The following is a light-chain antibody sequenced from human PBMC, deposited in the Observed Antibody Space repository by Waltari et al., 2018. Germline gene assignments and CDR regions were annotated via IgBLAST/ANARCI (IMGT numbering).Light chain of an antibody. CDR1: DSDVGAYDF. CDR3: SSYTSSSAPGV. Sequence: QSALTQPASVSGSPGQSITISCSGTDSDVGAYDFVSWYQQHPGKAPHLIIYEVSNRPSGISKRFSASKSGNAASLTIPGLQAEDEADYYCSSYTSSSAPGVFGTGTRVTVL. V-gene: IGLV2-14*01. J-gene: IGLJ1*01. CDR2: EVS.